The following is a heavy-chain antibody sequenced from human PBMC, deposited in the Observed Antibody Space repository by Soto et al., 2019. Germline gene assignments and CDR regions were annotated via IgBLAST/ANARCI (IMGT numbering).Heavy chain of an antibody. Sequence: PSETLSLTGTVSGGSVRSVNQYWNWIRQPPGKGLEWIGYISYSGSTKYNPSLKSRITISRDTSKNQFSLKMSSVTAADTAVYYCARDLVVPAGTYYYAMHVWGQGTTVTVSS. V-gene: IGHV4-61*01. CDR1: GGSVRSVNQY. J-gene: IGHJ6*02. D-gene: IGHD2-2*01. CDR3: ARDLVVPAGTYYYAMHV. CDR2: ISYSGST.